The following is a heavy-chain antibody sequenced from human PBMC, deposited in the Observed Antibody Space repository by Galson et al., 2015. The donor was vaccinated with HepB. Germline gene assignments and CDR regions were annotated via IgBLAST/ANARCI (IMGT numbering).Heavy chain of an antibody. D-gene: IGHD3-9*01. CDR1: GYIFTRYG. CDR3: ARVGYDLLTGYSRGWFDP. CDR2: INTGNGNT. V-gene: IGHV1-3*04. J-gene: IGHJ5*02. Sequence: SVKVSCKASGYIFTRYGIYWVRQAPGRRFEWMGWINTGNGNTEYSQKFQGRVTIIKDTSASTTYMELSSLRSEDTAVYYCARVGYDLLTGYSRGWFDPWGQGTLVTVSS.